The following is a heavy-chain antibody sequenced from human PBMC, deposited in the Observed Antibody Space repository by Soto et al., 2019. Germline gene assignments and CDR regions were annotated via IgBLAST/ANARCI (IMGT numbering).Heavy chain of an antibody. V-gene: IGHV3-33*08. D-gene: IGHD6-13*01. CDR2: IWYDGSNK. CDR1: GFTFGNYW. CDR3: ARESIAAAGRRYYYYGMDV. Sequence: GGSLRLSCAASGFTFGNYWMHWVRQAPGKGLEWVAVIWYDGSNKYYADSVKGRFTISRDNSKNTLYLQMNSLRAEDTAVYYCARESIAAAGRRYYYYGMDVWGQGTTVTVSS. J-gene: IGHJ6*02.